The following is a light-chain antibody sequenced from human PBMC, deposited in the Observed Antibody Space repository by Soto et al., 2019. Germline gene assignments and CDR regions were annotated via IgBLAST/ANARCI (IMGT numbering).Light chain of an antibody. CDR2: AAS. V-gene: IGKV1-39*01. CDR3: QQSYSTPFT. J-gene: IGKJ3*01. Sequence: DIQMTQSPSSLFASVGDRVTITCRASQSINNYLNWYQQKPGKDPEVLIYAASSLHSGVPSRFSGSGSRTDFTLTLSSLQPEDFATYYCQQSYSTPFTFGPGTKVDFK. CDR1: QSINNY.